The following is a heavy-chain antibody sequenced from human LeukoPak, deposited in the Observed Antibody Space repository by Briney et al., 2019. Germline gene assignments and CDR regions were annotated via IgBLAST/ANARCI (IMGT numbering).Heavy chain of an antibody. Sequence: GGSLRLSCTASGFTFSAYWMSWVRQAPGKGLKWVANIKQDGSEKYYVDSVKGRFTVSKDNARNSLFLQMNSLRTEDTAVYYCARGRISMVRGLIRVTHFDSWGQGTLATVSS. CDR3: ARGRISMVRGLIRVTHFDS. CDR1: GFTFSAYW. CDR2: IKQDGSEK. V-gene: IGHV3-7*01. J-gene: IGHJ4*02. D-gene: IGHD3-10*01.